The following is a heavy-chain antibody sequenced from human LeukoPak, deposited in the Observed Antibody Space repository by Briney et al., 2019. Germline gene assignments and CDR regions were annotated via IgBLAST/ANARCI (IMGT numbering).Heavy chain of an antibody. D-gene: IGHD3-3*01. CDR3: ARDSPVFDFWSGYRSECYFDY. J-gene: IGHJ4*02. Sequence: PGRSLRLSCAASGFTFSSYAMHWVRQAPGKGLEWVAVISYDGSNKYYADSVKGRFTISRDNSKNTLYLQMNSLRAEDTAVYYCARDSPVFDFWSGYRSECYFDYWGQGTLVTVSS. CDR1: GFTFSSYA. V-gene: IGHV3-30-3*01. CDR2: ISYDGSNK.